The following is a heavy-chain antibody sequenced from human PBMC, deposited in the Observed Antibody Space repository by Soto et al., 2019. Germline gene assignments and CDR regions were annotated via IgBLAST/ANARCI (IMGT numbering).Heavy chain of an antibody. J-gene: IGHJ6*03. D-gene: IGHD2-15*01. Sequence: QVQLVESGGGVVQPGRSLRLSCAASGFTFSSYGMHWVRQAPGKGLEWVAVTSYDGSNKYYADSVKGRFTISRDNSKNTLYLQMNSLRAEDTAVYYCAKDGKDIVVVVAADPYYYYYMDVWGKGTTVTVSS. CDR3: AKDGKDIVVVVAADPYYYYYMDV. V-gene: IGHV3-30*18. CDR2: TSYDGSNK. CDR1: GFTFSSYG.